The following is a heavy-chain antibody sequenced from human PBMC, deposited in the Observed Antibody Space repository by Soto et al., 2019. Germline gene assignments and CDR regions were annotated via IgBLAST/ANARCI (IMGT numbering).Heavy chain of an antibody. Sequence: GGSLRLSCAASGFTFSSYGMHWVRQAPGKGLEWVAVISYDGSNKYYADSVKGRFTISRDNSKNTLYLQMNSLRAEDTAVYYCAKDFGSYGVRYYFDYWGQGTLVTVSS. CDR2: ISYDGSNK. V-gene: IGHV3-30*18. D-gene: IGHD5-18*01. CDR1: GFTFSSYG. J-gene: IGHJ4*02. CDR3: AKDFGSYGVRYYFDY.